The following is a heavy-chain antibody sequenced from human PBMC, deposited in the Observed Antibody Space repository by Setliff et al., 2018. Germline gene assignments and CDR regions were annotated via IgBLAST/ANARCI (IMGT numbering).Heavy chain of an antibody. CDR3: ARERGDIVTTTSYYYYLDV. CDR2: TIPVFGTT. J-gene: IGHJ6*03. Sequence: SVKVSCKASGGTFRNYGISWVRQAPGQGLEWMGGTIPVFGTTDYSQKFQGRVTITTDESTSTAYMELSSLRSEDTAVYYCARERGDIVTTTSYYYYLDVWGKGTTVTVSS. D-gene: IGHD5-12*01. V-gene: IGHV1-69*05. CDR1: GGTFRNYG.